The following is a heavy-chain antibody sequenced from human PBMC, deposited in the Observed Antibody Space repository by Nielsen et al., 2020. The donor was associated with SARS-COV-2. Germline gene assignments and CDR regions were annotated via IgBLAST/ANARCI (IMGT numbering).Heavy chain of an antibody. Sequence: EGSLRLSCAASGFTFSSYSMSWVRQAPGKGLEWISYISSGSSTIYYADSVKGRFTISRDSAKNSLSLQMSSLRAEDTAVYYCARDHYDFWSGYYRGWNYYYMDVWGQGTTVTVSS. CDR3: ARDHYDFWSGYYRGWNYYYMDV. CDR2: ISSGSSTI. J-gene: IGHJ6*02. CDR1: GFTFSSYS. D-gene: IGHD3-3*01. V-gene: IGHV3-48*01.